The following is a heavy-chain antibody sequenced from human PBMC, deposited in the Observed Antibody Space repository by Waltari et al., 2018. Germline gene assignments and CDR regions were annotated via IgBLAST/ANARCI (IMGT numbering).Heavy chain of an antibody. CDR2: ISSSSSYI. J-gene: IGHJ4*02. Sequence: EVQLVESGGGLVKPGGSLTLSCAASGFTFSSYSMNWVREAPGKGLEWVSFISSSSSYIYYADSVKGRFTISRDNAKNSLYLQMNSLRAEDTAVYYCARDRSGYDWEGNYFDYWGQGTLVTVSS. CDR3: ARDRSGYDWEGNYFDY. CDR1: GFTFSSYS. D-gene: IGHD5-12*01. V-gene: IGHV3-21*01.